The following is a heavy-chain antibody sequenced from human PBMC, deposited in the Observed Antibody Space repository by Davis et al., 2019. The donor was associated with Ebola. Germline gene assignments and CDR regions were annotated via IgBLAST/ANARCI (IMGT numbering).Heavy chain of an antibody. CDR1: GGSFRGYY. Sequence: SQTLSLTCAVYGGSFRGYYWSWIRQPPGKGLEWIGEINHSGSTNYNPSLKSRVTISVDTSKNQFSLKLSSVTAADTAVYYCARGVLRFLEYGMDVWGQGTTVTVSS. CDR3: ARGVLRFLEYGMDV. D-gene: IGHD3-3*01. J-gene: IGHJ6*02. V-gene: IGHV4-34*01. CDR2: INHSGST.